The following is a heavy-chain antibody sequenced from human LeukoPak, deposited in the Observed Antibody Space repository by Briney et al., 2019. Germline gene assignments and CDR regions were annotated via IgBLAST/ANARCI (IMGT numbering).Heavy chain of an antibody. CDR2: ISAYNGNT. CDR1: GYTFTSYG. J-gene: IGHJ3*02. V-gene: IGHV1-18*01. Sequence: ASVKVSCKASGYTFTSYGISWVRQAPGQGLEWMGWISAYNGNTNYAQKLQGRVTMTTDTSTSTAYMELRSLRSDDTAVYYCARDGVGTMVRGVITGSDAFDIRGQGTMVTVSS. D-gene: IGHD3-10*01. CDR3: ARDGVGTMVRGVITGSDAFDI.